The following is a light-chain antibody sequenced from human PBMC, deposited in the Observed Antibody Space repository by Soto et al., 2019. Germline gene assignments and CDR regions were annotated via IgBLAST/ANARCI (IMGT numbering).Light chain of an antibody. J-gene: IGKJ2*01. CDR3: QQYSSSPYT. V-gene: IGKV1-5*01. Sequence: DIQMTQSPSSLSASVGDRVTITCRASQNIDTYLNWYQKKSGEAPELLIYDASTVKSGAPSRFSGRGSGTEFTLTISSLQPEDFATFYCQQYSSSPYTFGQGTRLEIK. CDR1: QNIDTY. CDR2: DAS.